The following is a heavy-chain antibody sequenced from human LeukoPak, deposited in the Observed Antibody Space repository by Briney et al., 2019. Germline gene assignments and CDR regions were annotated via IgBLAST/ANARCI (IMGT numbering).Heavy chain of an antibody. Sequence: SETLSLTCTVSGGSISSSSYYWGWIRQPPGKGLEWIGSIYYSGSTYYNPSLKSRVTISVDTSKNQFSLKLSSVTAADTAVYYCARDVTGYYFDYWGQGTLVTVSS. CDR2: IYYSGST. D-gene: IGHD1-1*01. CDR3: ARDVTGYYFDY. V-gene: IGHV4-39*07. J-gene: IGHJ4*02. CDR1: GGSISSSSYY.